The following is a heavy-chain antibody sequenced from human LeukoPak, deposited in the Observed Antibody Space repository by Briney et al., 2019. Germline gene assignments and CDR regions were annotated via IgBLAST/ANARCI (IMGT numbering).Heavy chain of an antibody. CDR3: ARYRGTYGYYFDY. CDR2: ISTSGGT. CDR1: AASISSGTYY. D-gene: IGHD5-24*01. V-gene: IGHV4-61*02. J-gene: IGHJ4*02. Sequence: PSQTLSLTCSVSAASISSGTYYWTWIRQPAGKGLEWIGRISTSGGTNYNPSLKSRVTISADTSKNQFSLKLTSVTAADTAVYYCARYRGTYGYYFDYWGQGKLVIVSS.